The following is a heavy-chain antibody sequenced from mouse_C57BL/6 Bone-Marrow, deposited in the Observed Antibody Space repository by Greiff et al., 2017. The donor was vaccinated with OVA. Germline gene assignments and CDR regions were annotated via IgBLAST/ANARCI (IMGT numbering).Heavy chain of an antibody. CDR3: TRGYSNYYAMDY. D-gene: IGHD2-5*01. CDR1: GYTFTDYE. Sequence: VKLQESGAELVRPGASVTLSCKASGYTFTDYEMHWVKQTPVHGLEWIGAIDPETGGTAYNQKFKGKAILTADKSPSTAYMELRSLTSEDSAVYYCTRGYSNYYAMDYWGQGTSVTVSS. V-gene: IGHV1-15*01. J-gene: IGHJ4*01. CDR2: IDPETGGT.